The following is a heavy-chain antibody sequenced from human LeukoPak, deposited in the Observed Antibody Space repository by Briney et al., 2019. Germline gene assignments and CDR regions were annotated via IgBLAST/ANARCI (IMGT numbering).Heavy chain of an antibody. CDR3: ARENGYKVFDY. CDR1: GFTLSSYS. D-gene: IGHD5-24*01. V-gene: IGHV3-30*03. CDR2: ISYDGSDK. J-gene: IGHJ4*02. Sequence: GGSLRLSCAASGFTLSSYSMNWVRQAPGKGLEWVAVISYDGSDKYYADSVKGRFTISRDNSKNTLYLQMNSLRAEDTAVYYCARENGYKVFDYWGQGTLVTVSS.